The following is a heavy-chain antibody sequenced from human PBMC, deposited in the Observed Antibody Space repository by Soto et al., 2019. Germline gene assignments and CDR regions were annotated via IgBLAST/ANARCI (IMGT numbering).Heavy chain of an antibody. D-gene: IGHD3-16*01. Sequence: ASVKVSCKASGYTFTSYGISWVRQAPGQGLEWMGWISAYNGNTNYAQKLQGRVTMTTDTSTSTAYMELRSLRSDDTAVYYCARDGEPFDYDYIWIIYYWGQGTLVTVSS. J-gene: IGHJ4*02. CDR3: ARDGEPFDYDYIWIIYY. CDR2: ISAYNGNT. V-gene: IGHV1-18*01. CDR1: GYTFTSYG.